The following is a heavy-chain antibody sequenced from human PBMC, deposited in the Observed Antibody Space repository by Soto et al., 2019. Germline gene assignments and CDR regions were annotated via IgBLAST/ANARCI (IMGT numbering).Heavy chain of an antibody. D-gene: IGHD5-18*01. J-gene: IGHJ4*02. CDR2: IWYDGSNK. Sequence: PGGSLRLSCAASGFTFSSYGMHWVRQAPGKGLEWVAVIWYDGSNKYYADSVKGRFTISRDNSKNTLYLQMNSLRAEDTAVYYCARGSYGRKSPLDYWGQGTLVTVSS. CDR1: GFTFSSYG. CDR3: ARGSYGRKSPLDY. V-gene: IGHV3-33*01.